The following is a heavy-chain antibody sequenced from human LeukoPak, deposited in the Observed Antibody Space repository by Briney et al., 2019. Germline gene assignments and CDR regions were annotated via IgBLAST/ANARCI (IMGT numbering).Heavy chain of an antibody. V-gene: IGHV4-59*01. D-gene: IGHD2-8*01. CDR3: AKWRKDFDTNLGPFDS. Sequence: SETLSLTCSVSGGSINKYYWSWIRQSPGKGLEWLGYVHDSAGTIYNPSLKSRVTISVGTSKTQFSLKVTSVTTADTAVYYCAKWRKDFDTNLGPFDSWGQGILVTVSS. CDR2: VHDSAGT. CDR1: GGSINKYY. J-gene: IGHJ4*02.